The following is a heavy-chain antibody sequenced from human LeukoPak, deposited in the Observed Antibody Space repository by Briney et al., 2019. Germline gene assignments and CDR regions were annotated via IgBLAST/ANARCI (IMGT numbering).Heavy chain of an antibody. D-gene: IGHD3-10*01. Sequence: GGSLRLSCAASGFTFDDYGMSWVRQAPGKGLEWVSGINWNGGSTGYVDSVKGRFTISRDNAKNSLYLQMNSLRAEDTAVYYCARVTYGSGTYGAFDYWGQGTLVTVSS. CDR3: ARVTYGSGTYGAFDY. V-gene: IGHV3-20*04. CDR2: INWNGGST. J-gene: IGHJ4*02. CDR1: GFTFDDYG.